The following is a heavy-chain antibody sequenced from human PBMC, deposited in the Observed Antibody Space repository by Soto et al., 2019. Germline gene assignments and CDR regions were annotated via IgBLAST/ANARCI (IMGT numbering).Heavy chain of an antibody. J-gene: IGHJ4*02. CDR2: IYHTGTT. V-gene: IGHV4-38-2*01. CDR3: ARLRVAGLLFDY. D-gene: IGHD6-19*01. CDR1: GDSITSIYH. Sequence: PETLSLTCAVSGDSITSIYHWAWIRQRPGRGLEWVGSIYHTGTTNYNPSLKSRLTISVDTSKNQFSLKLSSVTAADTAVYYCARLRVAGLLFDYWGQGTLVTVSS.